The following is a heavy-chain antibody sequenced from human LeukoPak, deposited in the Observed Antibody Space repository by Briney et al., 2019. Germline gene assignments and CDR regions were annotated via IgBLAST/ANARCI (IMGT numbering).Heavy chain of an antibody. CDR3: ARSAATVTASLYYFDY. CDR2: ISYSGST. J-gene: IGHJ4*02. CDR1: GGSISTDGYY. V-gene: IGHV4-31*03. D-gene: IGHD4-11*01. Sequence: PSETLSLTCTVSGGSISTDGYYWTWIRQHPGKGLEWIGYISYSGSTYYNPSLESRVSMSADTSENLFSLRLSSATAADTAVYYCARSAATVTASLYYFDYWDQGTLVTVSS.